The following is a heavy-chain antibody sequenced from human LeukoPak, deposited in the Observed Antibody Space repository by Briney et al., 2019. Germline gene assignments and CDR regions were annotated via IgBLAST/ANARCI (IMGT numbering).Heavy chain of an antibody. CDR2: IRGSGSST. D-gene: IGHD1-26*01. Sequence: GGSLRLSCAASGFTFSSYAMNWVRQAPGKGLEWVSDIRGSGSSTSYADSVKGRFTISRDNSKNTLYLQMNSLRAEDTAVYYCARSRESYWVPEFDYWGQGTLVTVSS. V-gene: IGHV3-23*01. CDR1: GFTFSSYA. CDR3: ARSRESYWVPEFDY. J-gene: IGHJ4*02.